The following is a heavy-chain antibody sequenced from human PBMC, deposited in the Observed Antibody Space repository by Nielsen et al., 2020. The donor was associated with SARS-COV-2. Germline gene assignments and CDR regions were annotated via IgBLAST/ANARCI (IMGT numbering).Heavy chain of an antibody. CDR3: ARGRGYSGYDFDY. Sequence: SQTLSLTCAVYGGSFSGYYWSWIRQPPGKGLEWIGEINHSGSTNYNPSLKSRVTISVDTSKNQFSLKLSSVTAADTAVYYCARGRGYSGYDFDYWGQGTLVTVSS. CDR1: GGSFSGYY. V-gene: IGHV4-34*01. CDR2: INHSGST. D-gene: IGHD5-12*01. J-gene: IGHJ4*02.